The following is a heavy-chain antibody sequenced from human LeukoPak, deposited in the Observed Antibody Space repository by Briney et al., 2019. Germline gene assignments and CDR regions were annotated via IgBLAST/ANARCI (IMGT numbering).Heavy chain of an antibody. CDR3: AKDLIDVAVAGSPCWFDP. CDR2: ISSSSSTI. J-gene: IGHJ5*02. D-gene: IGHD6-19*01. CDR1: GFTFSSYS. Sequence: SGGSLRLSCAASGFTFSSYSMNWVRQAPGKGLEWVSYISSSSSTIYYADSVKGRFTISRDNSKNTLYLQMNSLRAEDTAVYYCAKDLIDVAVAGSPCWFDPWGQGTLVTVSS. V-gene: IGHV3-48*01.